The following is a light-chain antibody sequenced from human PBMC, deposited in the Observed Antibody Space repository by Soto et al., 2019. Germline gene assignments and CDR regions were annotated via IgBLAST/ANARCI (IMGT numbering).Light chain of an antibody. V-gene: IGKV3-15*01. CDR1: QSISSN. Sequence: DIVMTQSPATLSVSPGQRATLSCRASQSISSNLAWYQQKPGQAPRLLIFRASIRAAGIPGRFSGSGSGTEFTLPISSLQSGDAAVYYCQQYNNWPPVFSFGPGTNVDIK. CDR3: QQYNNWPPVFS. CDR2: RAS. J-gene: IGKJ3*01.